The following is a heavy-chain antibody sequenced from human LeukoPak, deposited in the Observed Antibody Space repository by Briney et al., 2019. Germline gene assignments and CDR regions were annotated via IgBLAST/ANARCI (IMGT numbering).Heavy chain of an antibody. V-gene: IGHV4-59*01. CDR3: ARDRLQLQS. Sequence: SETLSLTCTVSGGAISYCYWNWIRQPPGKGLEWIGYIYYTGNTNYNPSLKSRVTISVDTSKNQFSLKLSSVTAADTAVYYCARDRLQLQSWGQGTLVTVSS. D-gene: IGHD5-24*01. J-gene: IGHJ5*02. CDR1: GGAISYCY. CDR2: IYYTGNT.